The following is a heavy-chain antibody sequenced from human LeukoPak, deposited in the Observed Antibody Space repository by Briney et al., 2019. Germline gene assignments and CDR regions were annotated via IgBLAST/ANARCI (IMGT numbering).Heavy chain of an antibody. J-gene: IGHJ3*02. CDR2: AKGDGTEN. CDR1: GFTFSNYW. Sequence: GGYLRLSCSASGFTFSNYWMSWVRQAPGKGLEWVGNAKGDGTENYYVDSVNGRFTISRDNGKKSLYLQMNSLRVEGTAVYYCVRDISSGWTFDIWGQGTMVIV. V-gene: IGHV3-7*04. CDR3: VRDISSGWTFDI. D-gene: IGHD6-19*01.